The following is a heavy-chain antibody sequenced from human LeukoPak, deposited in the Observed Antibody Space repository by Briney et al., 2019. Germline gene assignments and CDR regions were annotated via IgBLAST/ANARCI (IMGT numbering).Heavy chain of an antibody. D-gene: IGHD3-3*01. V-gene: IGHV4-34*01. CDR2: INHSGST. J-gene: IGHJ4*02. Sequence: PGGSLRLSCAGSGFTFSSYSMNCVRQPPGKGLEWIGEINHSGSTNYYPSLKSRVTISVDTSKNQFSLKLSSVTAADTAVYYCARAHYDFWSGYRYTPRVYYFDYWGQGTLVTVSS. CDR3: ARAHYDFWSGYRYTPRVYYFDY. CDR1: GFTFSSYS.